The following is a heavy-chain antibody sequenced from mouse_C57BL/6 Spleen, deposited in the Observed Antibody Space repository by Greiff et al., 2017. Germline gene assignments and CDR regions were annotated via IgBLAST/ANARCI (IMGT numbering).Heavy chain of an antibody. Sequence: EVNVVESGGGLVKPGGSLKLSCAASGFTFSDYGMHWVRQAPEKGLEWVAYISSGSSTIYYADTVKGRFTISRDNAKNTLFLQMTSLRSEDTAMYYCARSGLGSSGYYFDYWGQGTTLTVSS. CDR2: ISSGSSTI. V-gene: IGHV5-17*01. CDR3: ARSGLGSSGYYFDY. CDR1: GFTFSDYG. J-gene: IGHJ2*01. D-gene: IGHD1-1*01.